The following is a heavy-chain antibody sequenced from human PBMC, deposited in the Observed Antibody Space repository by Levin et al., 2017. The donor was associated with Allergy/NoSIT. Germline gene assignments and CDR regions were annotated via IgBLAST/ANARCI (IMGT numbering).Heavy chain of an antibody. CDR3: ARFGGGRYRGFDY. J-gene: IGHJ4*02. D-gene: IGHD3-16*02. CDR1: GGSISSDN. V-gene: IGHV4-59*01. CDR2: IYDTGNT. Sequence: SETLSLTCTVSGGSISSDNWSWIRQPPGKGLEWIGYIYDTGNTNYNPSLKSRVTLSVDTSKNQFSLKMSSVTPADTAVYYCARFGGGRYRGFDYWGQGTLVTVSS.